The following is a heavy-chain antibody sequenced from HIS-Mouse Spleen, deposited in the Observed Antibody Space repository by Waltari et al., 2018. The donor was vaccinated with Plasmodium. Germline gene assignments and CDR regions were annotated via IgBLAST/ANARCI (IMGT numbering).Heavy chain of an antibody. CDR2: IYSGGST. CDR1: GFTVSSNY. CDR3: ARVSFGRYCSGGSCYSRGDY. J-gene: IGHJ4*02. V-gene: IGHV3-53*01. D-gene: IGHD2-15*01. Sequence: EVQLVESGGGLIQPGGSLRLSCAASGFTVSSNYMSWVRPAPGKGLEWVSVIYSGGSTYYADSVKGRFTISRDNSKNTLYLQMNSLRAEDTAVYYCARVSFGRYCSGGSCYSRGDYWGQGTLVTVSS.